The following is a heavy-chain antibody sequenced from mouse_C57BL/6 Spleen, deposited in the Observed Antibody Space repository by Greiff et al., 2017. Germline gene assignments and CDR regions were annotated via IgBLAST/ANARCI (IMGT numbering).Heavy chain of an antibody. D-gene: IGHD4-1*01. V-gene: IGHV1-81*01. J-gene: IGHJ4*01. CDR2: IYPRSGNT. CDR3: ERSGPLTGSAFYYAMDY. CDR1: GYTFTSYG. Sequence: VQLQQSGAELARPGASVKLSCKASGYTFTSYGISWVKQRTGQGLEWIGEIYPRSGNTYYNEKFKGKATLTADKSSSTAYMELRSLTSEDAAVYFCERSGPLTGSAFYYAMDYWGQGTSVTVSS.